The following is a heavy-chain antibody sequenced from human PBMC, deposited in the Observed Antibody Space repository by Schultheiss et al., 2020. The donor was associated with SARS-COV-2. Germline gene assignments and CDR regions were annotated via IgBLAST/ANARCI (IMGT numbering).Heavy chain of an antibody. Sequence: GGSLRLSCAASGFTFSSYAMSWVRQAPGKGLEWVSAISGSGGSTYYADSVKGRFTISRDNSKNTLYLQMNSLRAEDTAVYYCARDHYDSSGYFIDYWGQGTLVTVSS. CDR3: ARDHYDSSGYFIDY. J-gene: IGHJ4*02. CDR1: GFTFSSYA. CDR2: ISGSGGST. D-gene: IGHD3-22*01. V-gene: IGHV3-23*01.